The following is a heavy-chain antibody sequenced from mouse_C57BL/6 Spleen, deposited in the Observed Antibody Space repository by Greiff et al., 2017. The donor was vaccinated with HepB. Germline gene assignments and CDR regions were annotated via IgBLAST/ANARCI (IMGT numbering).Heavy chain of an antibody. CDR3: ARRIYYDYDRAWFAY. CDR1: GYTFTSYW. CDR2: IDPSDSYT. Sequence: VQLQQPGAELVMPGASVKLSCKASGYTFTSYWMHWVKQRPGQGLEWIGEIDPSDSYTNYNQKFKGKSTLTVDKSSSTAYMQLSSLTSEDSAVYYCARRIYYDYDRAWFAYWGQGTLVTVSA. J-gene: IGHJ3*01. V-gene: IGHV1-69*01. D-gene: IGHD2-4*01.